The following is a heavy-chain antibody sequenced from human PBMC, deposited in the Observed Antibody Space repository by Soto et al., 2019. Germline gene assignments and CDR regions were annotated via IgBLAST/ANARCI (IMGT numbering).Heavy chain of an antibody. CDR3: ARDLAAVPRSFDY. D-gene: IGHD6-13*01. J-gene: IGHJ4*02. Sequence: QVQLQESGPGLLKPSETLSLTCTVSGGSISSYFYIWVRQPPGKGLEWIGSVYYTGTTDYNPSLKSRVTISVDTSKTQFSLNLRSVNAADTAVYYCARDLAAVPRSFDYWGRGTLVTVSS. CDR2: VYYTGTT. V-gene: IGHV4-59*01. CDR1: GGSISSYF.